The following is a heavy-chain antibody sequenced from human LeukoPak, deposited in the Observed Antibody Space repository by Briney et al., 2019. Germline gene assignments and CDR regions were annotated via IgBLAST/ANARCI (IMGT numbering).Heavy chain of an antibody. V-gene: IGHV4-59*08. CDR1: CGSISLYY. D-gene: IGHD3-10*01. J-gene: IGHJ4*02. Sequence: SETLSLTCTVSCGSISLYYWSWIRQPPGKGLEWIGYIYHRGSTNYNPSLKSRVTISIDTSKNQFSLKVSSVTAADTAVYYCVRHCYASGSDPLCYFDYWGQGTLVTVSS. CDR2: IYHRGST. CDR3: VRHCYASGSDPLCYFDY.